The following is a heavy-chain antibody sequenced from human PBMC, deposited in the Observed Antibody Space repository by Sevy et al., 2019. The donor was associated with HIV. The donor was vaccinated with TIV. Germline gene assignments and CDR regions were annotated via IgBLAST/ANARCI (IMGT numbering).Heavy chain of an antibody. CDR3: ARVFSSYYFDY. CDR1: GFTFGSYG. CDR2: ISYDRSDK. V-gene: IGHV3-30*06. Sequence: GGSLRLSCAASGFTFGSYGMHWVRQAPGKGLEWVAYISYDRSDKNYADSVKGRFTISRDNSKKTVFLQLNSLRPEDTAVYYCARVFSSYYFDYWGQGTLVTVSS. J-gene: IGHJ4*02.